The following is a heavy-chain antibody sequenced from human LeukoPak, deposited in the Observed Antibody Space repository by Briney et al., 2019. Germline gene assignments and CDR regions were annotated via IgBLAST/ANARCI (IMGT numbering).Heavy chain of an antibody. CDR2: ISSNGGST. V-gene: IGHV3-64*01. J-gene: IGHJ4*02. CDR1: GFTFSSYA. CDR3: ARDERVRGVKAFVF. Sequence: PGGSLRLSCAASGFTFSSYAMHWVRQAPGKGLEYVSAISSNGGSTYYANSVKGRFTVSRDNSKNTLYLQMGSLRAEDMAVYYCARDERVRGVKAFVFSGQGALVTVSS. D-gene: IGHD3-10*01.